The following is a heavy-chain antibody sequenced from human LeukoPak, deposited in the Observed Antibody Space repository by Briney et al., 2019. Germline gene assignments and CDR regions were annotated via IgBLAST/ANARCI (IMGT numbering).Heavy chain of an antibody. J-gene: IGHJ6*03. V-gene: IGHV4-61*02. D-gene: IGHD1-7*01. CDR1: GGSISSGSYY. CDR2: IYTSGST. Sequence: PSETLSLTCTVSGGSISSGSYYWSWIRQPAGKGLEWIGRIYTSGSTNYNPSLKSRVTISVDTSKNQFSLKLSSVTAADTAVYYCARGTGTRIHCYYYMDVWGKGTTVTVSS. CDR3: ARGTGTRIHCYYYMDV.